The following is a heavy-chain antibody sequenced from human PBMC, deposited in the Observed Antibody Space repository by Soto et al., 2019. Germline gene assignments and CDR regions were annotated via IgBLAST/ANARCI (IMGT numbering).Heavy chain of an antibody. CDR3: ARVVPMMMDV. V-gene: IGHV1-18*04. CDR2: ISGLHGNT. D-gene: IGHD3-16*01. J-gene: IGHJ6*02. CDR1: GYTFSNYG. Sequence: QGHLVQSGAEVKKPGASVKVSCKASGYTFSNYGVSWVRQAPGQGLEGMGWISGLHGNTNYAQKFQGRVTMTMDTTRTTAYLELRSLRSDDTAIYYCARVVPMMMDVWGQGTTVTVSS.